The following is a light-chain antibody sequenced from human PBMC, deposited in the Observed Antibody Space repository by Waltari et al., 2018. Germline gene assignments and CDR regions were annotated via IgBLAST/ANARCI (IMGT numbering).Light chain of an antibody. V-gene: IGKV1-39*01. Sequence: DIPMTPSPASLSASVGDRVTITCQASQTITNYLYWYQQKPGKAPNLLIYRASSLQNVVPSRFSGSGSGTDFTLTISSLQPEDFATDYCQQSYSILWTFGQGTKVDIK. CDR1: QTITNY. CDR2: RAS. CDR3: QQSYSILWT. J-gene: IGKJ1*01.